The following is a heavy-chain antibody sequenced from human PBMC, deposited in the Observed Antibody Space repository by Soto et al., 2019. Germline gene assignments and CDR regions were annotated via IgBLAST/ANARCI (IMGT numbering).Heavy chain of an antibody. CDR2: ISAYNGNT. D-gene: IGHD3-3*01. Sequence: QVQLVQSGAEVKKPGASVKVSCKASGYTFTSYGISWVRQAPGQGLEWMGWISAYNGNTNYAQKLQGRVTMTTDTSTSTAYMELRSLRSDDTAVYYCASSAYYDFWSGLRAYYSSGMDVWGQGTTVTVSS. V-gene: IGHV1-18*01. CDR3: ASSAYYDFWSGLRAYYSSGMDV. CDR1: GYTFTSYG. J-gene: IGHJ6*02.